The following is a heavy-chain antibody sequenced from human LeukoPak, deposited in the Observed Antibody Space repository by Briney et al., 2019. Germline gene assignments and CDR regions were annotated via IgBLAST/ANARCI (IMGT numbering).Heavy chain of an antibody. V-gene: IGHV3-23*01. J-gene: IGHJ4*02. CDR3: ATLNSHFDY. CDR1: GFTFSSYA. CDR2: ISSSGGNT. Sequence: GGSLRLSCAASGFTFSSYAMSWVRQAPGKGLEWVSSISSSGGNTYYAGSVRGRCTISRDNSKNTLHLQMNSLRAEDTAVYFCATLNSHFDYWGQGILVTVSS.